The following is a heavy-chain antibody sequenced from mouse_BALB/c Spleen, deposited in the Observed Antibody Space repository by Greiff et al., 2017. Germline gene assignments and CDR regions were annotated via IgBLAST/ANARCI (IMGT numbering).Heavy chain of an antibody. CDR3: AKKKYDGYGLMDY. D-gene: IGHD2-3*01. V-gene: IGHV2-5-1*01. CDR2: IWRGGST. Sequence: QVQLKQSGPSLVQPSQSLSITCTVSGFSLTSYGVHWVRQSPGKGLEWLGVIWRGGSTDYNAAFMSRLSITKDNSKSHVFFKMNSLQADDTAIYYCAKKKYDGYGLMDYWGQGTSVTVSS. CDR1: GFSLTSYG. J-gene: IGHJ4*01.